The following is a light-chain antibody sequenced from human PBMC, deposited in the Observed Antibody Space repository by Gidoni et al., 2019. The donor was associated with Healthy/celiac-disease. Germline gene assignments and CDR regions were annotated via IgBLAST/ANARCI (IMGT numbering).Light chain of an antibody. CDR1: SSDVGSYNL. Sequence: QSALTQPASVSGSPGQSITISCTGTSSDVGSYNLVSWYQQHPGKAPKLMIYEGSKRPSGVSNRFSGSKSGNTASLPISGLQAEDEADYYCCSYAGSSTFAFGGGTKLTVL. V-gene: IGLV2-23*03. CDR3: CSYAGSSTFA. CDR2: EGS. J-gene: IGLJ2*01.